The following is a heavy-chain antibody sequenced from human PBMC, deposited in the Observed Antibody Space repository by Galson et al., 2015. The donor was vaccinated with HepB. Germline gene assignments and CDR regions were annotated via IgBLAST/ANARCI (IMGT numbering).Heavy chain of an antibody. CDR2: FDAESGER. D-gene: IGHD1-14*01. V-gene: IGHV1-24*01. CDR1: GDTLAELS. J-gene: IGHJ3*02. CDR3: ARDRTWGDAFDI. Sequence: SVKVSCKVSGDTLAELSIHWVRQAPGKGLEWMGGFDAESGERVYAQQLQGRVSMTDDTSTDTAYMELSSLTSEDTAIYYCARDRTWGDAFDIWGQGTVVTVSS.